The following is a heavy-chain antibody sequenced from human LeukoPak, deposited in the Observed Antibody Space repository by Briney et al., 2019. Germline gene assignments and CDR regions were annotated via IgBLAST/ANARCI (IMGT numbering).Heavy chain of an antibody. CDR2: ISSSSSYI. J-gene: IGHJ4*02. CDR1: GFTVSYNY. V-gene: IGHV3-21*01. D-gene: IGHD6-13*01. CDR3: ARDGRGSSWYSSPSYYFDY. Sequence: AGGSLRLSCAASGFTVSYNYMTWVRQAPGKGLEWVSSISSSSSYIYYADSVKGRFTISRDNAKNSLYLQMNSLRAEDTAVYYCARDGRGSSWYSSPSYYFDYWGQGTLVTVSS.